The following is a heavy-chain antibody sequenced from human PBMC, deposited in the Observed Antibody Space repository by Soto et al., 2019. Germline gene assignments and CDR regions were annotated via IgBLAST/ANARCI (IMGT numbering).Heavy chain of an antibody. CDR1: GFTFSSYA. CDR3: ARDRFSTAIYNWFDP. D-gene: IGHD5-18*01. V-gene: IGHV3-30-3*01. CDR2: ISYDGSNK. Sequence: GGSLRLSCAASGFTFSSYAMHWVRQAPGKGLEWVAVISYDGSNKYYADSVKGRFTISRDNSKNTLYLQMNSLRAEDTAVYYCARDRFSTAIYNWFDPWGQGTLVTVSS. J-gene: IGHJ5*02.